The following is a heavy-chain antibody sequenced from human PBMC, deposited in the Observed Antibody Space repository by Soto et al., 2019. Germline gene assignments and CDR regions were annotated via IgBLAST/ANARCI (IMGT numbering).Heavy chain of an antibody. D-gene: IGHD3-10*01. CDR3: VRDYSGSGSYHDY. J-gene: IGHJ4*02. CDR1: GFTFSDYY. V-gene: IGHV3-11*06. Sequence: GGSLRLSCAASGFTFSDYYMSWIRQAPGKGLEWVSYISSSSSYTNYADSVKGRFTISRDNAKNSLYLQMNSLRAEDTAVYYCVRDYSGSGSYHDYWGQGTLVTVSS. CDR2: ISSSSSYT.